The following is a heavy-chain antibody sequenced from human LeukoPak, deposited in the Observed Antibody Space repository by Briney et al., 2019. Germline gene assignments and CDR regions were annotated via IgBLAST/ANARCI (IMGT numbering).Heavy chain of an antibody. CDR2: ISSDGDST. CDR1: GFIFRSYA. V-gene: IGHV3-23*01. CDR3: AKGMSSWYPFDF. Sequence: PGGSLRLSCAASGFIFRSYAMSWVRQAPGKGLEWVSGISSDGDSTYYADSVKGRSTISRDNSKNTLYLQMSTLRAEDTALYYCAKGMSSWYPFDFWGQGTLVTVSS. D-gene: IGHD6-13*01. J-gene: IGHJ4*02.